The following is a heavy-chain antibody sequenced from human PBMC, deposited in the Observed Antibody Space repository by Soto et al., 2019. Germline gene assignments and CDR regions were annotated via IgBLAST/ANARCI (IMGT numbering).Heavy chain of an antibody. J-gene: IGHJ6*02. Sequence: QVQLVESGGGVVQPGTSLRLSCAASGFTFRTHAMHWVRQAPGKGLEWMAVIAYDGNEKFYADSVKGRFTISRDNSKNSLYLQINTLRTEDTAVYYCAKDVGDYVPYYNGMDFWGQGTTVTVSS. D-gene: IGHD4-17*01. CDR2: IAYDGNEK. V-gene: IGHV3-30*18. CDR1: GFTFRTHA. CDR3: AKDVGDYVPYYNGMDF.